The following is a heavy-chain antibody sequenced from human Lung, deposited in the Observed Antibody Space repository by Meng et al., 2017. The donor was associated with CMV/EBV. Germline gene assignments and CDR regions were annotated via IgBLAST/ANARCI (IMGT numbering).Heavy chain of an antibody. CDR1: GFTFDDYG. CDR3: ARDGLTGTLSRRAV. V-gene: IGHV3-20*04. Sequence: GESLKISCAASGFTFDDYGMNWVRQAPGKGLEWVSGINWNGDTTDYADSVRGRFTISRDNAKNSLYLQMNSLRAEDTALYYCARDGLTGTLSRRAVWGPGNXVTVSS. CDR2: INWNGDTT. J-gene: IGHJ6*02. D-gene: IGHD1-7*01.